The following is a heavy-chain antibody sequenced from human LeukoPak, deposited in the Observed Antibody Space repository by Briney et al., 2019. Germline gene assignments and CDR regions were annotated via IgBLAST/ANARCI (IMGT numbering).Heavy chain of an antibody. CDR2: INWNGGSR. CDR3: ARSRHSFDSTGFPHY. J-gene: IGHJ4*02. V-gene: IGHV3-20*04. D-gene: IGHD3-22*01. CDR1: GFTFSSSA. Sequence: GGSLRLSCAASGFTFSSSAMSWVRQAPGKGLGWVSGINWNGGSRGYADSVKGRFTISRDNAKNSLYLQMNSLRAEDTALYYCARSRHSFDSTGFPHYWGQGTLVTVSS.